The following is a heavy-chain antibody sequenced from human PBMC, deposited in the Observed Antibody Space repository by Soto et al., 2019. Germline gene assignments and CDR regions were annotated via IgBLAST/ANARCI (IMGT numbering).Heavy chain of an antibody. CDR2: IYYSGTTT. Sequence: PSETLSLTCTVSGDSINRDAYYWAWIRQPPGKGLEWIATIYYSGTTTFYNPSLESRATISVHTSKNQFSLSLTSVTATDTALYYCARKVTRPIDAFDIWGQGTKVTVS. D-gene: IGHD2-21*02. J-gene: IGHJ3*02. CDR1: GDSINRDAYY. V-gene: IGHV4-39*01. CDR3: ARKVTRPIDAFDI.